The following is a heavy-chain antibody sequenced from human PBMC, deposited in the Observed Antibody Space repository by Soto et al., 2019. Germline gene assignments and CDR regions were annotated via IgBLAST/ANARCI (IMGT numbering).Heavy chain of an antibody. CDR3: ARAMDWNYVYYYYYGMDV. V-gene: IGHV4-34*01. J-gene: IGHJ6*02. CDR1: GGSFSGYY. Sequence: NPSETLSLTCAVYGGSFSGYYWSWIRQPPGKGLEWIGEINHSGSTNYNPSLKSRVTISVDTSKNQFSLKLSSVTAADTAVYYCARAMDWNYVYYYYYGMDVWGQGTTVTVSS. CDR2: INHSGST. D-gene: IGHD1-7*01.